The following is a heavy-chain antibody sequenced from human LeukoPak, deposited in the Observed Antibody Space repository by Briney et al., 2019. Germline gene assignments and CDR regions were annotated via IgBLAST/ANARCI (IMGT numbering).Heavy chain of an antibody. CDR1: GFTFSSYA. Sequence: GGSLRLSCAASGFTFSSYAMSWVRQAPGKGLEWVSGISGSGSGTYYADSVKGRLTISRDNSKNTLDLQMNSLRAEDTAVYYCAKDERYYDSSGYYFDYWGQGTLVTVSS. CDR3: AKDERYYDSSGYYFDY. D-gene: IGHD3-22*01. CDR2: ISGSGSGT. V-gene: IGHV3-23*01. J-gene: IGHJ4*02.